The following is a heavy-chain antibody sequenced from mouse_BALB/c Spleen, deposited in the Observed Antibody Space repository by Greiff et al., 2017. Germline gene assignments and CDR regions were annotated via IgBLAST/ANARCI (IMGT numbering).Heavy chain of an antibody. J-gene: IGHJ3*01. CDR2: ISSGGGST. Sequence: DVKLVESGGGLVKPGGSLKLSCAASGFAFSSYDMSWVRQTPEKRLEWVAYISSGGGSTYYPDTVKGRFTISRDNAKNTLYLQMSSLKSEDTAMYYCARQSLTRAWFAYWGQGTLVTVSA. CDR1: GFAFSSYD. V-gene: IGHV5-12-1*01. CDR3: ARQSLTRAWFAY. D-gene: IGHD3-1*01.